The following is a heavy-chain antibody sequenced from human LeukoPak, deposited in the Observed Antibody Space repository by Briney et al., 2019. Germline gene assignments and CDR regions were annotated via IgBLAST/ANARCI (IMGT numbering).Heavy chain of an antibody. D-gene: IGHD3-22*01. CDR3: ARQRYYDSSGQFDP. CDR1: GSSFTSYW. Sequence: GESLQISCKGSGSSFTSYWIGWVRRLPGKGREWMGIIYPGDSDTRYSPSFQGQVTISADKSISTAYLQWSSLKASDTAMYYCARQRYYDSSGQFDPWGQGTLVTVSS. CDR2: IYPGDSDT. J-gene: IGHJ5*02. V-gene: IGHV5-51*01.